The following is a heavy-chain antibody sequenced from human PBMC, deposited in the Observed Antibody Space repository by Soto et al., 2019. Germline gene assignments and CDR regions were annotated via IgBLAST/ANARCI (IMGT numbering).Heavy chain of an antibody. V-gene: IGHV3-9*01. Sequence: EVQLVESGGGLVQPGRSLRLSCAASGFTFDDYAMHWVRQVPGKGLEWVSGINWNSGSIGYGDSVKGRFAISRDNAKNPLHLQMHSLSAEDTAFYYCVKDESINWYSGHFRHWGQGTLVSVSS. CDR3: VKDESINWYSGHFRH. CDR2: INWNSGSI. CDR1: GFTFDDYA. D-gene: IGHD6-13*01. J-gene: IGHJ1*01.